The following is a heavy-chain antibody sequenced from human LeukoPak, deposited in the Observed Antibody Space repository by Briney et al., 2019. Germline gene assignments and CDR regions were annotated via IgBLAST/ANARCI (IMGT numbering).Heavy chain of an antibody. J-gene: IGHJ4*02. CDR3: ARVLGYDYVWGSYREYFDY. Sequence: SETLSLTCAVYGGSFSGYYWSWLRQPPGKGLEWIGEINHSGSTNYNPSLTSRVTISVDTSKNQFSLKLSSVTAADTAVYYCARVLGYDYVWGSYREYFDYWGQGTLVTVSS. V-gene: IGHV4-34*01. CDR2: INHSGST. CDR1: GGSFSGYY. D-gene: IGHD3-16*02.